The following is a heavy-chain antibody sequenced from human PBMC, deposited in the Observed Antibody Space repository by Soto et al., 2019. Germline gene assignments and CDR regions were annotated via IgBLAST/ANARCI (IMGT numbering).Heavy chain of an antibody. V-gene: IGHV3-21*01. Sequence: EVQLVESGGGLVKPGGSLRLSCAASGFTFSSYSMNWVRQAPGKGLEWVSSISSSSRYIYYADSVKGRFTISRDNAKNSLYLQMNSLRAEDTAVYYCARVGHYYYYYMDVWGKGTTVTGSS. J-gene: IGHJ6*03. CDR2: ISSSSRYI. CDR1: GFTFSSYS. CDR3: ARVGHYYYYYMDV.